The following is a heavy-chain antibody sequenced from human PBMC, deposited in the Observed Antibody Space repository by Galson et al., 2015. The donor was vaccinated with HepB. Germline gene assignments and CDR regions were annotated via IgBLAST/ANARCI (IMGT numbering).Heavy chain of an antibody. CDR1: GFTFSTYG. J-gene: IGHJ5*01. Sequence: SLRLSCAASGFTFSTYGMHWVRQAPGKGLEWVAVIPYDDNNDYYSDSVKGRFTISRVNSKNTLYLQMNSLRAEDTAVYYCAKDGGLPYCSSTFCPKQYGIDSWGQGTLVTVAS. CDR2: IPYDDNND. V-gene: IGHV3-30*18. CDR3: AKDGGLPYCSSTFCPKQYGIDS. D-gene: IGHD2-2*01.